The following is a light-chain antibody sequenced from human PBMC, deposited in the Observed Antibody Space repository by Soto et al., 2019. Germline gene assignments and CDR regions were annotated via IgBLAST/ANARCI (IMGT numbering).Light chain of an antibody. J-gene: IGKJ1*01. CDR2: AAS. V-gene: IGKV1-39*01. CDR3: QQSYSTPWT. Sequence: DIQMAQSPSSLSASVGDRLTITFRAAHSISNYLNWYQQRPGKAPQLLIYAASSLHSGVPSRFSGSGSGTDFTLIIRSLQPGDPATYYCQQSYSTPWTFGQGPKVDIK. CDR1: HSISNY.